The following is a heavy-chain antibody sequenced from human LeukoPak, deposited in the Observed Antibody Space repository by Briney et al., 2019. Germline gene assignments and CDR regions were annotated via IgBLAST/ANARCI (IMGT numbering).Heavy chain of an antibody. CDR2: IYTSGST. J-gene: IGHJ5*02. V-gene: IGHV4-4*07. Sequence: ASETLSLTCTVSGGSISSYYWSWIRQPAGKGLEWIGRIYTSGSTNYNPSLKSRVTMSVDTSKNQFSLKLSSVTAADTAVYYCARVGGITIFGVAYNWFDPWGQGTLVTVSS. D-gene: IGHD3-3*01. CDR3: ARVGGITIFGVAYNWFDP. CDR1: GGSISSYY.